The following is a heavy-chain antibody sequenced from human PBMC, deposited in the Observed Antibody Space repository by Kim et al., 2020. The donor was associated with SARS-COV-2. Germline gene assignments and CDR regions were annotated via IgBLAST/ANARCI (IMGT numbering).Heavy chain of an antibody. CDR1: GGSISSYY. CDR2: IYYSGST. CDR3: ARWPYYYGLDV. V-gene: IGHV4-59*01. Sequence: SETLSLTCTVSGGSISSYYWSWIRQPPGKGLEWIGYIYYSGSTNYNPSLKSRVTISVDTSKNQFSLKLSSVTAADTAVYYCARWPYYYGLDVWGQGTTVTVSS. J-gene: IGHJ6*02.